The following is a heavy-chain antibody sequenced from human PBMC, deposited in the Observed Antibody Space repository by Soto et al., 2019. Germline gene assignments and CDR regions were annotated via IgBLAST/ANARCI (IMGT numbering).Heavy chain of an antibody. CDR1: GGSISSGGYY. V-gene: IGHV4-31*03. CDR3: ARSGSSWNLREFDS. CDR2: IYYSGST. J-gene: IGHJ4*02. D-gene: IGHD6-13*01. Sequence: SETLSLTCTVSGGSISSGGYYWSWIRQHPGKGLEWIGYIYYSGSTYYNPSLKSRVTISVDTSKNQFSLRSDDTAVYYCARSGSSWNLREFDSWGQGTLVTVSS.